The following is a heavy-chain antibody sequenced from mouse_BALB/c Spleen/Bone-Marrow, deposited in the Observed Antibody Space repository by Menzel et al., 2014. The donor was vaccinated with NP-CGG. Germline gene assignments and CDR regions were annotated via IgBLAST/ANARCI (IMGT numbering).Heavy chain of an antibody. CDR1: GYTFTSYT. CDR2: INPSSGYT. Sequence: VKLQESGAELARPGASVKMSCKASGYTFTSYTMHWVKQRPGQGLEWIGYINPSSGYTNYNQKFKDKATLTADKSSSTANMQMRSRTSEDSAVYYCERSGRLVRDPYFDDWGQGTTRTVSS. J-gene: IGHJ2*01. D-gene: IGHD2-14*01. V-gene: IGHV1-4*01. CDR3: ERSGRLVRDPYFDD.